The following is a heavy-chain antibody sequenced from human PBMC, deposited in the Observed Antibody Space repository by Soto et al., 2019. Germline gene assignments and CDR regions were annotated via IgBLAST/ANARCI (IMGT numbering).Heavy chain of an antibody. V-gene: IGHV3-48*02. Sequence: EVQLVESGGGLVQPGGSLRLSCAASGFTFSSYSMNWVRQAPGKGLEWISYITSRDSTMSYADSVRGRFTISRDNAKNSLYLQMNSLRDEDTVVYYCVRDSGWQLLVWGKGTTVTVSS. CDR2: ITSRDSTM. D-gene: IGHD1-1*01. J-gene: IGHJ6*04. CDR3: VRDSGWQLLV. CDR1: GFTFSSYS.